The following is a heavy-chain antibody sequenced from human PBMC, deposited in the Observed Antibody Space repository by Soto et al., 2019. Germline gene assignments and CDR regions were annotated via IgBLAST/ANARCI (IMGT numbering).Heavy chain of an antibody. V-gene: IGHV4-59*01. CDR2: IYYSVST. CDR3: ARVAASSSFQFSFYGMDV. Sequence: SETMSLTCKIAGVNLISYYLNSILQPPGKGLEWIGNIYYSVSTNYIPSLESRVTISVETSKNQISLKLRSVTAADTAMYYCARVAASSSFQFSFYGMDVWGQGTTVTVSS. J-gene: IGHJ6*02. D-gene: IGHD2-21*01. CDR1: GVNLISYY.